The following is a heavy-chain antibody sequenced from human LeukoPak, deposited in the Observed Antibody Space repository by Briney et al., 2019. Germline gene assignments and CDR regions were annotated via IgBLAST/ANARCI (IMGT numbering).Heavy chain of an antibody. D-gene: IGHD1-26*01. Sequence: SETLSLTCAVYGGSFSGYYWSWIRQPPGKGLEWIGEINHSGSTNYNPSLKSRVTISVDTSKNQFSLKLGSVTAADTAVYYCARDQGGSYVDYFDYWGQGTLVTVSS. J-gene: IGHJ4*02. CDR2: INHSGST. V-gene: IGHV4-34*01. CDR3: ARDQGGSYVDYFDY. CDR1: GGSFSGYY.